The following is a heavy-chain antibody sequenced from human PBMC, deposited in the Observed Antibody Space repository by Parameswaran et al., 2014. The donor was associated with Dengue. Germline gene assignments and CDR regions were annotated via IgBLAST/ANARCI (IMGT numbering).Heavy chain of an antibody. CDR3: ARIRGDYVWGSYLTRHDAFDI. Sequence: WIRQPPGKGLEWIGSIYYSGSTYYNPSLKSRVTISVDTSKNQFSLKLSSVTAADTAVYYCARIRGDYVWGSYLTRHDAFDIWGQGTMVTVSS. J-gene: IGHJ3*02. V-gene: IGHV4-39*01. CDR2: IYYSGST. D-gene: IGHD3-16*02.